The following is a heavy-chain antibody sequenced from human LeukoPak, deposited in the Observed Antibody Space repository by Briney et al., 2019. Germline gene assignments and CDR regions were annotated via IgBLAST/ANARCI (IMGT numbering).Heavy chain of an antibody. Sequence: GGSLRLSCAASGFTFSSYSMNWVRQAPGKGLEWVSSISSSSSYIYYADSVKGRFTISRDNAKNSLYLQMNSLRAEDTAVYYCARWRGSMVRGVTFYYMDVWGKGTTVTISS. V-gene: IGHV3-21*01. J-gene: IGHJ6*03. D-gene: IGHD3-10*01. CDR1: GFTFSSYS. CDR3: ARWRGSMVRGVTFYYMDV. CDR2: ISSSSSYI.